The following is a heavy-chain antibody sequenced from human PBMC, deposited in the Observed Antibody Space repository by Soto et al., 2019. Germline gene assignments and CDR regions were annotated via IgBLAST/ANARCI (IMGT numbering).Heavy chain of an antibody. CDR3: AKDFFCSSTSCCVKYYYYYLDV. J-gene: IGHJ6*03. Sequence: GGSLRLSCAASGFTFSSYGMHWVRQAPGKGLEWVAVISYDGSNKYYADSVKGRLTISRDNSKNTLYLQMNSLRAEDTAVYYCAKDFFCSSTSCCVKYYYYYLDVWGKGPTVTVSS. CDR2: ISYDGSNK. D-gene: IGHD2-2*01. V-gene: IGHV3-30*18. CDR1: GFTFSSYG.